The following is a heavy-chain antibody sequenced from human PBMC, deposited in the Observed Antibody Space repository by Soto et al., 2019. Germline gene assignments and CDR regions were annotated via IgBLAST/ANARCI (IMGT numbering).Heavy chain of an antibody. Sequence: SETLSLTCTVSGGSINSGGYYWNWIRQHPGKGLEWIGYIYYSGSTYYNPSLKSRVTISVDTSKNQFSLKLSSVTAADTAVYYCARDAVTTYYYYGMDVWGQGTTVTVSS. CDR3: ARDAVTTYYYYGMDV. V-gene: IGHV4-31*03. CDR1: GGSINSGGYY. D-gene: IGHD4-17*01. CDR2: IYYSGST. J-gene: IGHJ6*01.